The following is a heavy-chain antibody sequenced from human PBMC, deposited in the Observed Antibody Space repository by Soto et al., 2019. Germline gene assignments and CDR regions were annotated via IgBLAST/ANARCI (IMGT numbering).Heavy chain of an antibody. CDR2: IYWDDDK. D-gene: IGHD3-22*01. CDR3: AHSGRGSIAYSY. CDR1: GFSLSTSGVG. Sequence: QITLKESGPALVKPTQTLTLTCIFSGFSLSTSGVGVGWIRQPPGKALEWLALIYWDDDKRYSPSLQNRLTISKDTSKNQVVLTMSNMDPVDTCTYYCAHSGRGSIAYSYWGQGTLVTVSS. V-gene: IGHV2-5*02. J-gene: IGHJ4*02.